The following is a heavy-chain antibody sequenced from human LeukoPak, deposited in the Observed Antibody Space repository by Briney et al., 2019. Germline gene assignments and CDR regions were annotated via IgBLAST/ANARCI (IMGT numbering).Heavy chain of an antibody. CDR3: VRDVHNWNDDY. CDR2: INPNSGDT. Sequence: ASVKVSCKASGYTFTGYNVHWVRQAPGQGLEWLGWINPNSGDTLYPQKFQGRVTLTRDTSISTAYMDLNRLTSGDTAVYYCVRDVHNWNDDYWGQGTLVTVSS. CDR1: GYTFTGYN. V-gene: IGHV1-2*02. D-gene: IGHD1-1*01. J-gene: IGHJ4*02.